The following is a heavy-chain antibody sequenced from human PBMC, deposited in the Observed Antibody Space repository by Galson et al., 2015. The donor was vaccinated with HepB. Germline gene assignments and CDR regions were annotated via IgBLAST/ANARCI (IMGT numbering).Heavy chain of an antibody. V-gene: IGHV1-69*04. CDR2: IIPILGIA. CDR1: GGTFSSYA. J-gene: IGHJ3*02. D-gene: IGHD3-3*01. CDR3: ARVPLLPFLEWSTFDI. Sequence: SVKVSCKASGGTFSSYAISWVRQAPGQGLEWMGRIIPILGIANYAQKFQGRVTITADKSTSTAYMELSSLRSEDTAVYYCARVPLLPFLEWSTFDIWGQGTMVTVSS.